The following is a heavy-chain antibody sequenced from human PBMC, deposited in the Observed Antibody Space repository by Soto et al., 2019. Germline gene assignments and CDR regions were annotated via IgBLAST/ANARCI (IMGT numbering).Heavy chain of an antibody. Sequence: GGSLRLSCATSGFTFRDYYFSWIRQAPGKGLEWISYISHSGKTIYYADSVKGRFTISRNDAKNTLYLQMNSLRAEDTAMYYCTRRDSGAFDVWGHGTMVTVSS. J-gene: IGHJ3*01. V-gene: IGHV3-11*01. CDR3: TRRDSGAFDV. CDR2: ISHSGKTI. CDR1: GFTFRDYY.